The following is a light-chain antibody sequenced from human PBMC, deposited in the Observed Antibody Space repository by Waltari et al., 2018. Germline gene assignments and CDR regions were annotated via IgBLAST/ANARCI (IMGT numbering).Light chain of an antibody. CDR2: DVN. V-gene: IGLV2-14*03. J-gene: IGLJ2*01. CDR1: SSDDGGDDT. CDR3: SSQSTKNGVI. Sequence: QSALTQTAYVSGSPGKSITIPCTGSSSDDGGDDTVSWYEDHPGQAPKVIIYDVNNRPSGVSDRFSGSKSGNTASLTISGLQAEDEATFYCSSQSTKNGVIFGGGTKVTVL.